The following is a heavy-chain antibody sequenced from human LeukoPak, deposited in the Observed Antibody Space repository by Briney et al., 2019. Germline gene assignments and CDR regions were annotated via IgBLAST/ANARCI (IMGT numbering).Heavy chain of an antibody. Sequence: SETLSLTCAVYGGSFSGYYWSWIRQPPGKGLEWIGEVNHSGSTNYNPSLKSRVTISVDTSKNQFSLKLSSVTAADTAVYYCARGPSENYGSGSYYEDDYWGQGTLVTVSS. V-gene: IGHV4-34*01. CDR1: GGSFSGYY. D-gene: IGHD3-10*01. CDR3: ARGPSENYGSGSYYEDDY. CDR2: VNHSGST. J-gene: IGHJ4*02.